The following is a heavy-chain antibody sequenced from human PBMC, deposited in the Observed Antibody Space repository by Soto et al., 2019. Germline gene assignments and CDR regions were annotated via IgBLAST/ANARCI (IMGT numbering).Heavy chain of an antibody. J-gene: IGHJ3*02. D-gene: IGHD3-22*01. V-gene: IGHV5-51*01. CDR3: ARGSSGYRDAFDI. Sequence: GESLTISCKGSGYSFTSYWIGWVRQMPGKGLEWMGIIYPGDSDTRYSPSFQGKVTISADKSISTAYLQWSSLKASDTAMYYCARGSSGYRDAFDIWGQGTMVTVSS. CDR1: GYSFTSYW. CDR2: IYPGDSDT.